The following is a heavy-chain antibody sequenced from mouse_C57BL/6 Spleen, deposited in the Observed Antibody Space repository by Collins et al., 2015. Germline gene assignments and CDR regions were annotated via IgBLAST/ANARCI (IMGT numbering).Heavy chain of an antibody. CDR3: ATWDYDGYAMDY. CDR1: GYTFTTYG. J-gene: IGHJ4*01. V-gene: IGHV9-3*01. D-gene: IGHD2-4*01. Sequence: QIQLVQSGPELKKPGETVKISCKASGYTFTTYGMSWVKQAPGKGLKWMGWINTYSGVPTYADDFKGRFAFSSETSASTAFLQINNLKNEDTATYFCATWDYDGYAMDYWGQGTSVTVSS. CDR2: INTYSGVP.